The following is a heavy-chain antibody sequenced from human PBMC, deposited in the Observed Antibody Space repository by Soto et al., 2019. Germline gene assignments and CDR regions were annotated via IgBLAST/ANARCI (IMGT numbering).Heavy chain of an antibody. Sequence: ASVKVSCKASGGTFISYAISWVRQAPGQGLEWMGGIIPIFGTANYAQKFQGRVTITADESTSTAYMELSSLRSEDTAVYYCERDKIDIGYTVYKFDYYYYYGMDVWGQGTTVTVS. CDR2: IIPIFGTA. J-gene: IGHJ6*02. CDR3: ERDKIDIGYTVYKFDYYYYYGMDV. D-gene: IGHD2-15*01. V-gene: IGHV1-69*13. CDR1: GGTFISYA.